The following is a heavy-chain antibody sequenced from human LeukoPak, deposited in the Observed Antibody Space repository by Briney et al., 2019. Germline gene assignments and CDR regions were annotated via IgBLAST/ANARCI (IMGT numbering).Heavy chain of an antibody. V-gene: IGHV3-30*02. CDR2: IRYDGSNK. Sequence: PGGSLRLSCAASGFTLSTYGMHWVRQAPGKGLEWVAFIRYDGSNKYYADSVKGRFTISRDNSKNTLYLQMNSLRAEDTAVYYCARDMGYSYGYSYFDHWGQGTLVTVSS. D-gene: IGHD5-18*01. J-gene: IGHJ4*02. CDR3: ARDMGYSYGYSYFDH. CDR1: GFTLSTYG.